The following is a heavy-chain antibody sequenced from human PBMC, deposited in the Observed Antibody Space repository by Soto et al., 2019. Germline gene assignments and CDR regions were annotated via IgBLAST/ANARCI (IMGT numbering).Heavy chain of an antibody. CDR1: GFTFNTFA. V-gene: IGHV3-23*01. D-gene: IGHD3-16*02. Sequence: SLRLSCAASGFTFNTFAMTWVRQAPGRGLEWVSTLDGSGFITYCADSVKGRFAISRDTSKNTLFLQMSSLKAEDTAVYYCTKAFIRQRHYLYYYGMDVWGPGNMVTVSS. CDR3: TKAFIRQRHYLYYYGMDV. J-gene: IGHJ6*02. CDR2: LDGSGFIT.